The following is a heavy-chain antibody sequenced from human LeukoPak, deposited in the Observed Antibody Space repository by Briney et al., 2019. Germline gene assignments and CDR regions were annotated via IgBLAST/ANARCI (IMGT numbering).Heavy chain of an antibody. CDR1: GYTLTSLG. V-gene: IGHV1-18*01. CDR3: ARYSSSTYDKNLGDY. D-gene: IGHD6-6*01. Sequence: RASVKVFCKASGYTLTSLGISWVPQAPGQGLEWMGCLRAYNGNTNYAQKLEGRVTMTPNTSKSTAYMELRSVRCDGTAVYYCARYSSSTYDKNLGDYWGQGTLVTVSS. CDR2: LRAYNGNT. J-gene: IGHJ4*02.